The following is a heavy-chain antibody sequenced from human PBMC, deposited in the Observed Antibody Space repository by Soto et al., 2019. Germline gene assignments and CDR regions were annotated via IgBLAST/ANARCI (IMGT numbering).Heavy chain of an antibody. J-gene: IGHJ3*02. CDR2: ISGNGGRT. CDR1: GFTFSSYA. Sequence: GGSLRLSCAASGFTFSSYAMSWVRQAQGKGLEWVSAISGNGGRTYYADSVKGRFTISRDNSKNTVSLQMNSLRVEDTAVYYCARDRTSYYDSSAAFDIWGQGTMVTGSS. V-gene: IGHV3-23*01. CDR3: ARDRTSYYDSSAAFDI. D-gene: IGHD3-22*01.